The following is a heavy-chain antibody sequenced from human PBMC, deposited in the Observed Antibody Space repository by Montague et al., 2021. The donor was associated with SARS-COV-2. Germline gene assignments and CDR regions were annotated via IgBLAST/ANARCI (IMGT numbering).Heavy chain of an antibody. Sequence: SLSLSCAASGFTFTSYSMSWARQAPGAGLEWVSFISTSSDIIIYRDSVKGRFTISRDNAKNSVYLQMNSLRDEDTALYYCARGRGSYIDYWGQGTLVSVSS. CDR3: ARGRGSYIDY. D-gene: IGHD1-26*01. J-gene: IGHJ4*02. CDR1: GFTFTSYS. V-gene: IGHV3-48*02. CDR2: ISTSSDII.